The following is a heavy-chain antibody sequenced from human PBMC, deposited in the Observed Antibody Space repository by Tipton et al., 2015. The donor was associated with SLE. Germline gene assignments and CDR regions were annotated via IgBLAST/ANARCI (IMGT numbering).Heavy chain of an antibody. D-gene: IGHD3-3*01. CDR3: ARSVTIYLDWFDP. V-gene: IGHV4-59*01. J-gene: IGHJ5*02. Sequence: TLSLTCTVSGGSIISYYWSWIRQPPGKVLEWIGYIYYSGSTNYNPSLKSRVTISVDTSKNQFSLKLSSVTAADTAVYYCARSVTIYLDWFDPWGQGTLVTVSS. CDR2: IYYSGST. CDR1: GGSIISYY.